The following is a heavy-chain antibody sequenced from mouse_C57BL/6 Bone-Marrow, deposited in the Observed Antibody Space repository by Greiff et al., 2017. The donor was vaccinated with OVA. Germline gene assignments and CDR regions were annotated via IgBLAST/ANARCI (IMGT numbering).Heavy chain of an antibody. J-gene: IGHJ2*01. CDR2: ISYDGSN. CDR1: GYSITSGYY. D-gene: IGHD2-12*01. V-gene: IGHV3-6*01. CDR3: ARSQAYYSDYFDY. Sequence: DVKLQESGPGLVKPSQSLSLTCSVTGYSITSGYYWNWIRQFPGNKLEWMGYISYDGSNNYNPSLKNRISITRDTSKNQFFLKLNSVTTEDTATYYCARSQAYYSDYFDYWGQGTTLTVSS.